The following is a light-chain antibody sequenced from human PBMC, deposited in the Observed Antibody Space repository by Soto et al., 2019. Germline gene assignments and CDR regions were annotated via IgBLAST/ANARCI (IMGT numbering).Light chain of an antibody. CDR1: QSISSW. CDR2: DAS. J-gene: IGKJ4*01. CDR3: QQYGSSPLT. V-gene: IGKV1-5*01. Sequence: IHMNQSPSTLSASLGDRVTIACRASQSISSWLAWYQQKPGKAPKLLIYDASSLESGVPSRFSGSGSGTEFTLTISRLEPEDFAVYYCQQYGSSPLTFGGGTKVDIK.